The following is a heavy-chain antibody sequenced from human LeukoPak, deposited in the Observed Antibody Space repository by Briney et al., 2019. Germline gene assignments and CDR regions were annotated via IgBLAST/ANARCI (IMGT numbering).Heavy chain of an antibody. CDR1: GFTFSSYD. J-gene: IGHJ4*02. CDR3: ARGSYSSPYDY. V-gene: IGHV3-13*01. D-gene: IGHD6-13*01. Sequence: GGSLRLSCAASGFTFSSYDMHWVRHATGKGLEWVSAIGTAGDTYYPGSVKGRFTISRENAKNSLYLQMNSLRAGDTAVYYCARGSYSSPYDYWGQGTLVTVSS. CDR2: IGTAGDT.